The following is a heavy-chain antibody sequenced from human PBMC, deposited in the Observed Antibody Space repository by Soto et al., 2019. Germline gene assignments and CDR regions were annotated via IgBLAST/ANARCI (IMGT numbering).Heavy chain of an antibody. V-gene: IGHV3-23*01. J-gene: IGHJ5*02. D-gene: IGHD3-10*01. CDR1: GFTFSSYA. CDR2: ISGSGGST. Sequence: GGSLRLSCAASGFTFSSYAMSWVRQAPGKGLEWVSAISGSGGSTYYADSVKGRFTISRDNSKNTLYLQMNSLRAEDTAVYYCAKDLRDGNNGWFGELPYWFDPWGQGTLVTVSS. CDR3: AKDLRDGNNGWFGELPYWFDP.